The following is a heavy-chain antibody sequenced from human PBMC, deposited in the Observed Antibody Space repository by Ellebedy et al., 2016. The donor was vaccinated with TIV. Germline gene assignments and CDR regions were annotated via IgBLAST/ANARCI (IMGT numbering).Heavy chain of an antibody. J-gene: IGHJ4*02. D-gene: IGHD1-1*01. CDR2: INHSGST. CDR3: ARAQDGAWNLLDY. CDR1: GGSFSGYY. Sequence: SETLSLXXAVYGGSFSGYYWSWIRQPPGKGLEWIGEINHSGSTNYNPSLKGRVTISVDTSKNQFSLKLISVNAADTAVYYCARAQDGAWNLLDYWGQGTLVTVSS. V-gene: IGHV4-34*01.